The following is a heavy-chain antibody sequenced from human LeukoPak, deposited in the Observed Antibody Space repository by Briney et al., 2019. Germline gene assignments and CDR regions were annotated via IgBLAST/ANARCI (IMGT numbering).Heavy chain of an antibody. CDR3: ARGADAAYDY. J-gene: IGHJ4*02. CDR1: GFTFSNYD. Sequence: PGGSLRLSCAASGFTFSNYDMHWVRQTIGKGLEWVSIIGFAGDVYYPGSVRGRFTISRENAKNSLYLQMNSLRVEDTALYFCARGADAAYDYWGQGTLVTVSS. V-gene: IGHV3-13*04. D-gene: IGHD1-26*01. CDR2: IGFAGDV.